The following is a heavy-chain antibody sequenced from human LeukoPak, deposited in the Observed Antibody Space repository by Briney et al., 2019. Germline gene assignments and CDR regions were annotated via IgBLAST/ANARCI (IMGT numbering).Heavy chain of an antibody. CDR2: ISWNSGSI. Sequence: GRSLRSSCAASGFTFDDYAMHWVRQAPGKGLEWVSGISWNSGSIGYADSVKGRFTISRDNAKNSLYLQMNSLRAEDTALYYCAKAARPDYYYGMDVWGQGTTVTVSS. CDR1: GFTFDDYA. CDR3: AKAARPDYYYGMDV. V-gene: IGHV3-9*01. D-gene: IGHD6-6*01. J-gene: IGHJ6*02.